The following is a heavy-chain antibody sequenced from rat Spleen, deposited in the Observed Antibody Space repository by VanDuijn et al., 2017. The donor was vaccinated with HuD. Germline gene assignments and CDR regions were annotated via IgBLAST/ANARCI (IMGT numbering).Heavy chain of an antibody. Sequence: EVQLVESGGGLVQPGRSMKLSCAASGFTFSNYDMAWVRQAPTKGLEWVASISYDGSSTYYRDSVKGRFTFSRDNAKSTLYLQMDSLRSEDTATYYCTTGIQPRDWGQGVMVTVSS. D-gene: IGHD2-2*01. J-gene: IGHJ2*01. CDR3: TTGIQPRD. V-gene: IGHV5-20*01. CDR2: ISYDGSST. CDR1: GFTFSNYD.